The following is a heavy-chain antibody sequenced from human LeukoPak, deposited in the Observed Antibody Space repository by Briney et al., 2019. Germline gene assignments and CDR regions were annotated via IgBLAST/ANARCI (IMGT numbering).Heavy chain of an antibody. CDR2: MNPNSGNT. Sequence: ASVKVSCKASGYTFTSYDINWVRQATGQGLEWMGWMNPNSGNTGYAQKLQGRVTITRNTSISTAYMELSSLRSEDTAVYYCARGIVVVPAAIGYNWFDPWGQGTLVTVSS. CDR1: GYTFTSYD. J-gene: IGHJ5*02. CDR3: ARGIVVVPAAIGYNWFDP. V-gene: IGHV1-8*03. D-gene: IGHD2-2*01.